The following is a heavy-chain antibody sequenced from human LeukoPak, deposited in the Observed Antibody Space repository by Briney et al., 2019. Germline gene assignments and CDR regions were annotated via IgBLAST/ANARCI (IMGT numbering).Heavy chain of an antibody. D-gene: IGHD4-23*01. J-gene: IGHJ4*02. CDR2: IYSGGST. V-gene: IGHV3-53*01. CDR1: GFTVSSNY. CDR3: ARSPTVVTRRGLFYFDY. Sequence: GGSLRLSCAASGFTVSSNYMSWARQAPGKGLEWVSVIYSGGSTYYADSVKGRFTISRDNSKNTLYLHMNSLRADDSAVYYCARSPTVVTRRGLFYFDYWGQGTLVTVSS.